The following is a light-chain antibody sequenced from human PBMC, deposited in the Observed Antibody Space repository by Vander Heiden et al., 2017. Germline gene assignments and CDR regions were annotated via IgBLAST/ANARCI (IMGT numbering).Light chain of an antibody. Sequence: QSVLTQPPSASGTPGQRVTISCSGSSSTIGSNYIYWYQQLPGTAPKLLIYRNKQRPSGVPDRFSGSKSGTSDSLAISGLRSEDEADYYWAAWDDSLSGVVFGGGTKLTVL. J-gene: IGLJ3*02. CDR1: SSTIGSNY. CDR2: RNK. V-gene: IGLV1-47*01. CDR3: AAWDDSLSGVV.